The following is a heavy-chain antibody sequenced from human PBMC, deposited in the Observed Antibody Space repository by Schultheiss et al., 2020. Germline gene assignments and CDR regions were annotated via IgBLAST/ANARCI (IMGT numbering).Heavy chain of an antibody. Sequence: GGSLRLSCAASRFTFSSYPMGWVRQAPGKGLEWVSSTGASGATTYYADSVRGRFTISRDNSRDTLFLQMNTLRVEDTAAYYCARISPASDGNFDLWGRGTLVTVSS. V-gene: IGHV3-23*01. CDR2: TGASGATT. CDR1: RFTFSSYP. CDR3: ARISPASDGNFDL. J-gene: IGHJ2*01.